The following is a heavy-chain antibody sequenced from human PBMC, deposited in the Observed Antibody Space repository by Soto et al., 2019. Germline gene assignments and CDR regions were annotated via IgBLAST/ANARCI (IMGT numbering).Heavy chain of an antibody. Sequence: KQSQTLSLTCAISGDSVSSNSAAWNWIRQSPSRGLEWLGRTYYRSKWYNDYAVSVKSRITINPDTSKNQFSLQLNSVTPEDTAVYYCARVWYGSSSWRTYYFDYWGQGTLVTVSS. CDR3: ARVWYGSSSWRTYYFDY. D-gene: IGHD6-13*01. J-gene: IGHJ4*02. V-gene: IGHV6-1*01. CDR1: GDSVSSNSAA. CDR2: TYYRSKWYN.